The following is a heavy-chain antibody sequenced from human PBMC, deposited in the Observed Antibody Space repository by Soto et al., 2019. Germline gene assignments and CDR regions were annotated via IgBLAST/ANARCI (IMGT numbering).Heavy chain of an antibody. CDR1: GGSISSSSYY. J-gene: IGHJ6*02. Sequence: SETLSLTCTVSGGSISSSSYYWGWIRQPPGKGLEWIGSIYYSGSTYYNPSLKSRVTISVDTSKNQFSLKLSSVTAADTAVYYCARDSYYGSGSYYNVNGMDVWGQGTTVTVSS. V-gene: IGHV4-39*07. D-gene: IGHD3-10*01. CDR2: IYYSGST. CDR3: ARDSYYGSGSYYNVNGMDV.